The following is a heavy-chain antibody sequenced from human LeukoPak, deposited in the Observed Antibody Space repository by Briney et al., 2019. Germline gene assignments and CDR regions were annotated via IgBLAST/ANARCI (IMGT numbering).Heavy chain of an antibody. V-gene: IGHV3-21*06. D-gene: IGHD4-11*01. CDR3: ARLAGVHDYSNYGQFDY. J-gene: IGHJ4*02. Sequence: GGSLRLSCAASGFTFSSYAMSWVRQAPGKGLEWVPSISFSSTHIYYADSIQGRFTISRDNAENSLYLQMNSLRAEDTAVYYCARLAGVHDYSNYGQFDYWGQGTLVTVSS. CDR2: ISFSSTHI. CDR1: GFTFSSYA.